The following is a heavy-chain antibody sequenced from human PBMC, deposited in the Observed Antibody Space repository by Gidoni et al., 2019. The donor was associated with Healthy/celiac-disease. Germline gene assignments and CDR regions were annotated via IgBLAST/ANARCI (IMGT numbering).Heavy chain of an antibody. D-gene: IGHD6-13*01. CDR1: GFTFSRDS. J-gene: IGHJ4*02. V-gene: IGHV3-21*01. CDR3: ARDPDSSSWTGGFDY. Sequence: EVQLVESGGGLVKPGGSLRLSCAAPGFTFSRDSMNWVRQAPGKGLEWVSSISSSNSYIYYADSVKGRFTISRDNAKNSLYLQMNSLRAEDTAVYYCARDPDSSSWTGGFDYWGQGTLVTVSS. CDR2: ISSSNSYI.